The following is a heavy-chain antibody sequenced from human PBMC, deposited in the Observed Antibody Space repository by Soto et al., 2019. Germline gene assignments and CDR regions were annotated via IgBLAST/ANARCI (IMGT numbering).Heavy chain of an antibody. CDR3: ARIRPIVEWLFKSNHYGFDV. CDR2: IKSESDGGTV. CDR1: GFTFSDTW. J-gene: IGHJ6*02. Sequence: GGSLRLSCVASGFTFSDTWMNWVRQAPGKGLEWLGRIKSESDGGTVDYGAPAKGRFTISRDDSKDTLYLYMNSLKTEDTAIYYSARIRPIVEWLFKSNHYGFDVRGQGTTVTVCS. V-gene: IGHV3-15*01. D-gene: IGHD3-3*01.